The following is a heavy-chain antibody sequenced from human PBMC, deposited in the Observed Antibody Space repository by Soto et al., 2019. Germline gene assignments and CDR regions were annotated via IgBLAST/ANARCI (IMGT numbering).Heavy chain of an antibody. V-gene: IGHV4-39*01. CDR1: GVSIRRYSHY. J-gene: IGHJ4*01. CDR3: ARKKWRDY. D-gene: IGHD5-12*01. CDR2: VFYDGNN. Sequence: SGTRSVTWNCSGVSIRRYSHYWAWLRQYTGPRLEWIGSVFYDGNNYYNPSLKSRLSISVDTSNNQFSLKLSYVRAADTAVYLSARKKWRDYW.